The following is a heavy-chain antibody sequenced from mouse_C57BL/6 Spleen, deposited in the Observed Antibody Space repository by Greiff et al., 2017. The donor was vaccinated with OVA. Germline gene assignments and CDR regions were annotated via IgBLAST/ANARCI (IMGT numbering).Heavy chain of an antibody. D-gene: IGHD2-4*01. Sequence: VQRVESGAELVKPGASVKISCKASGYAFSSYWMNWVKQRAGKGLEWIGQIYPGDGDTNYNGKFKGKATLTADKSSSTAYMQLSSLTSEDSAVYFCARGIYYDYAWFAYWGQGTLVTVSA. CDR2: IYPGDGDT. J-gene: IGHJ3*01. CDR3: ARGIYYDYAWFAY. CDR1: GYAFSSYW. V-gene: IGHV1-80*01.